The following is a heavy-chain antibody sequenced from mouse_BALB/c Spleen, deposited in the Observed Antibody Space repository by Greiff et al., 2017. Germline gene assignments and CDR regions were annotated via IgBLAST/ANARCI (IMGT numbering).Heavy chain of an antibody. CDR1: GYTFTSSW. V-gene: IGHV1-7*01. J-gene: IGHJ3*01. D-gene: IGHD3-2*02. CDR3: ARGEALAY. Sequence: VQLEESGAELAKPGASVKMSCQASGYTFTSSWMHWVNQRPGQGLEWIGYINPSTGYTEYNQKFKDKATLTADKSSSTAYMQLSSLTSEDSAVYYCARGEALAYGGQGTLVTVSA. CDR2: INPSTGYT.